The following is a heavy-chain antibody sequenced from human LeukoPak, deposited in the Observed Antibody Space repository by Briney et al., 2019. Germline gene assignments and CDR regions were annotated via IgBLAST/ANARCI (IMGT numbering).Heavy chain of an antibody. Sequence: SVKVSCKASGYTFTGYYMHWVRQAPGQGLEWMGRIIPIFGTANYAQKFQGRVTITTDESTSTAYMEPSSLRSEDTAVYCCASAYYYDSSGYYYTGSFDYWGQGTLVTVSS. V-gene: IGHV1-69*05. CDR2: IIPIFGTA. CDR1: GYTFTGYY. J-gene: IGHJ4*02. CDR3: ASAYYYDSSGYYYTGSFDY. D-gene: IGHD3-22*01.